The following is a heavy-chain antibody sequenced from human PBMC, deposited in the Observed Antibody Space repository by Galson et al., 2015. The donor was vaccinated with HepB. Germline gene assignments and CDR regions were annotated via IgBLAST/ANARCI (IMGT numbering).Heavy chain of an antibody. Sequence: SVKVSCKASGYTFTSYYMHWVRQAPGQGLEWMGIINPSGGSTSYAQKFQGRVTMTRDTSTSTVYMELSSLRSEDTAVYYCARSYGGKLRSDAFDIWGQGTMVTVSS. D-gene: IGHD4-23*01. J-gene: IGHJ3*02. CDR2: INPSGGST. V-gene: IGHV1-46*01. CDR1: GYTFTSYY. CDR3: ARSYGGKLRSDAFDI.